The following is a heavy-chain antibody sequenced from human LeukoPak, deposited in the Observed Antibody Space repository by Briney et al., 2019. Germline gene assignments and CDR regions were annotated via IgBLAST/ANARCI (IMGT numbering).Heavy chain of an antibody. J-gene: IGHJ6*03. CDR3: ARKARASGYYYYMDV. Sequence: ASETLSLTCTVSGGSISSCYWSWIRQPPGKGLEWLGYIYYSGSTNYNPSLKGRVTISVDTSKNQFSLKLSSVTAADTAVYYCARKARASGYYYYMDVWGKGTTVTVSS. CDR2: IYYSGST. CDR1: GGSISSCY. D-gene: IGHD1-26*01. V-gene: IGHV4-59*01.